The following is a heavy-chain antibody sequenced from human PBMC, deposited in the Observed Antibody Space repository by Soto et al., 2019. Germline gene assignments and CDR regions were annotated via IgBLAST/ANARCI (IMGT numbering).Heavy chain of an antibody. D-gene: IGHD6-13*01. CDR3: ARGGAARPDY. CDR2: ISSTGSLT. J-gene: IGHJ4*02. V-gene: IGHV3-48*01. CDR1: GFTFSSYG. Sequence: EVRLVESRGTVLQPGGSLRLSCAASGFTFSSYGMNWVRQAPEKGLEWVSYISSTGSLTQYADSVNGRFTISRDNGKNSLYLQISSLRVEDTAVYYCARGGAARPDYWGQGTVVTVSS.